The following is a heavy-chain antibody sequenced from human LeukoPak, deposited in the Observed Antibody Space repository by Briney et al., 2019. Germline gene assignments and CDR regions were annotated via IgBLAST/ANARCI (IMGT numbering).Heavy chain of an antibody. D-gene: IGHD5-18*01. Sequence: SETLSLTCAVYGGSFSGYYWSWIRQPPGKGLEWIGEINHSGSTNYNPSLKSRVTISVDTSKNQFSLKLSSVTAADTAVYYRARSGYSYGLFVWGQGTLVTVSS. CDR3: ARSGYSYGLFV. V-gene: IGHV4-34*01. CDR1: GGSFSGYY. CDR2: INHSGST. J-gene: IGHJ4*02.